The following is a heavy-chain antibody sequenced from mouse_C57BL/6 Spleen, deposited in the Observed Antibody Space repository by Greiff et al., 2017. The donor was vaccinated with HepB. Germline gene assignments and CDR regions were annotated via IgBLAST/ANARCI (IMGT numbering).Heavy chain of an antibody. CDR3: ARRSSYYGSSYEDGDY. CDR2: IDPSDSYT. CDR1: GYTFTSYW. V-gene: IGHV1-59*01. D-gene: IGHD1-1*01. J-gene: IGHJ2*01. Sequence: QVHVKQPGAELVRPGTSVKLSCKASGYTFTSYWMHWVKQRPGQGLEWIGVIDPSDSYTNYNQKFKGKATLTVDTSSSTAYMQLSSLTSEDSAVYYCARRSSYYGSSYEDGDYWGQGTTLTVSS.